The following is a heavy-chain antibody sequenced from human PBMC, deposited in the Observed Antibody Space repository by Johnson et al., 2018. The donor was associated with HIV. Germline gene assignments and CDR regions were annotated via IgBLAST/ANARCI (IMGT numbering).Heavy chain of an antibody. CDR1: GFTFRTYA. J-gene: IGHJ3*02. CDR3: AKDRGSSSGWDAFDI. V-gene: IGHV3-64*01. CDR2: ISSNGGNT. D-gene: IGHD6-6*01. Sequence: EVQLVESGGGVVQPGRSLRLSCAASGFTFRTYAMHWVRKAPGKGLEYVSAISSNGGNTFYANSVKGRFTISRDNSKNTLYLQMNSLRAEDTAVYYCAKDRGSSSGWDAFDIWGQGTMVTVSS.